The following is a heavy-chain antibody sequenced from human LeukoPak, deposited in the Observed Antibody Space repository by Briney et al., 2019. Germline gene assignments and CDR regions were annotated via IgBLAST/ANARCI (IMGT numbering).Heavy chain of an antibody. J-gene: IGHJ4*02. CDR3: ARAYCVGDCTVLHIYFDN. D-gene: IGHD2-21*02. CDR1: GGSFNGYY. CDR2: INHSGST. V-gene: IGHV4-34*01. Sequence: SETLSLTCAVYGGSFNGYYWSWIRQPPGKGLEWIGEINHSGSTNYSPSLKSRVTLSVDTSKNQFSLKLRSVMAADTAVYYCARAYCVGDCTVLHIYFDNWGQGTLVTVSS.